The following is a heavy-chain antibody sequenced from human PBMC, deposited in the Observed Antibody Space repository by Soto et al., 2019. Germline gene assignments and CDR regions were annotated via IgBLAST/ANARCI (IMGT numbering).Heavy chain of an antibody. D-gene: IGHD6-25*01. Sequence: EVQLLESGGGLVQPGGSLRLSCAASGFTLGSHAMSWVRQAPGKGLEWVSSISGSADDTYYADSVKGRFTISRDSSKNTLYLQMNSPTADDTAVYYCAKRPWDYGMDVWGQGTTVSVSS. CDR2: ISGSADDT. CDR3: AKRPWDYGMDV. J-gene: IGHJ6*02. CDR1: GFTLGSHA. V-gene: IGHV3-23*01.